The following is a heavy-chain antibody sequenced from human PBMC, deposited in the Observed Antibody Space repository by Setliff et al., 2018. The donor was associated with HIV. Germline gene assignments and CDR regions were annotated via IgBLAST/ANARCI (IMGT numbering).Heavy chain of an antibody. Sequence: PGGSLRLSCAASGFTFSTYWMIWVRQAPGKGLEWVAKIKQDGSEKYYVDSVKGRFTISRDNAKNTLYLQMNSLRVEDTAVYYCARETMYDSRGYLSHYFDYWGQGTPVTVSS. J-gene: IGHJ4*02. CDR1: GFTFSTYW. D-gene: IGHD3-22*01. V-gene: IGHV3-7*01. CDR3: ARETMYDSRGYLSHYFDY. CDR2: IKQDGSEK.